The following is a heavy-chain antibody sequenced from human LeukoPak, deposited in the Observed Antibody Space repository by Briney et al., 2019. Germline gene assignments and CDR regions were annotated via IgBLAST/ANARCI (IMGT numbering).Heavy chain of an antibody. Sequence: GGSLRLSCAASGFTFSSYWMHWVRQAPGKGLVWVSRINTDGSSTSYADSVKGRFTISRDNAKNTLCLQMNSLRAEDTAVYYCARVKVVTSKYTTSLFDYWGQGTLVTVSS. J-gene: IGHJ4*02. D-gene: IGHD3-16*02. CDR1: GFTFSSYW. V-gene: IGHV3-74*01. CDR3: ARVKVVTSKYTTSLFDY. CDR2: INTDGSST.